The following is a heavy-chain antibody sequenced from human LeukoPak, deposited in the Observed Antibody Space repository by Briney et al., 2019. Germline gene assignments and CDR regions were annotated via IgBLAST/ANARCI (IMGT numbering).Heavy chain of an antibody. J-gene: IGHJ4*02. CDR2: ISGSGGST. V-gene: IGHV3-23*01. CDR3: ASLIAAAGKGY. Sequence: GGSLRLSCAASGFTVSSNYMSWVRQAPGKGLEWVSAISGSGGSTYYADSVKGRFTISRDNSKNTLYLQMNSLRAEDTAVYYCASLIAAAGKGYWGQGTLVTVSS. CDR1: GFTVSSNY. D-gene: IGHD6-13*01.